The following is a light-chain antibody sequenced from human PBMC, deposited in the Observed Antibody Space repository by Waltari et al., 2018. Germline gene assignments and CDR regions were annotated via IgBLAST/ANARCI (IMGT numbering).Light chain of an antibody. J-gene: IGLJ1*01. CDR1: ASDIGSYDR. CDR3: QVWDANTDPGV. Sequence: QSALTQPPSVSGSPGQSITISCIGTASDIGSYDRVSWYRQSPGTAPKSILYAVNDRPSGIPERFSGSNSGDTATLTISRVEAGDEADYYCQVWDANTDPGVFGTGTEVTVL. CDR2: AVN. V-gene: IGLV2-18*01.